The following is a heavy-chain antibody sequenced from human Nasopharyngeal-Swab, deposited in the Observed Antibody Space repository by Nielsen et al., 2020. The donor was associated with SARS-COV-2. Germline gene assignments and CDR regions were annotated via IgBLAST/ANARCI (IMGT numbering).Heavy chain of an antibody. Sequence: GESLKISCAASGFTFRNYAMGWVRQAPGKGLEWVPGISGGGGSTYYADSVKGRFTISRDNYNSKNTVDLQMNSLRAEDTAVYYCARFPRYDLYSFQSEYFQNWGQGTLVTVSS. J-gene: IGHJ1*01. V-gene: IGHV3-23*01. CDR3: ARFPRYDLYSFQSEYFQN. CDR1: GFTFRNYA. D-gene: IGHD3-3*01. CDR2: ISGGGGST.